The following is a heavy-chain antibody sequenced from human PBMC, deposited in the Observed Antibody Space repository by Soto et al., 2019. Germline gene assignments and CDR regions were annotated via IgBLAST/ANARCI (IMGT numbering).Heavy chain of an antibody. D-gene: IGHD6-13*01. J-gene: IGHJ6*03. Sequence: QVPLVQSGAEVKKPGASVKVSCKASGYTFTSYGISWVRQAPGQGLEWMGWISAYNGNTNYAQKLQGRVTMTTDTSTSTAYMELRSLRSDDTAVYYCAREQSAAGTGGYYYYYYYMDVWGKGTTVTVSS. V-gene: IGHV1-18*01. CDR1: GYTFTSYG. CDR3: AREQSAAGTGGYYYYYYYMDV. CDR2: ISAYNGNT.